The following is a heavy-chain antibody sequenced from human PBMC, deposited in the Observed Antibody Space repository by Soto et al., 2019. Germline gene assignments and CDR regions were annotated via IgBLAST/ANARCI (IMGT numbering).Heavy chain of an antibody. CDR1: GYTFTSYG. J-gene: IGHJ5*02. CDR3: ARDAQVTTTVTRRNWFDP. Sequence: ASVKVSCKASGYTFTSYGISWVRQAPGQGLEWMGWISAYNGNTNYAQKLQGRVTMTTDTSTSTAYMELRSLRSDDTAVYYCARDAQVTTTVTRRNWFDPWGQGTLVTVSS. D-gene: IGHD4-17*01. V-gene: IGHV1-18*01. CDR2: ISAYNGNT.